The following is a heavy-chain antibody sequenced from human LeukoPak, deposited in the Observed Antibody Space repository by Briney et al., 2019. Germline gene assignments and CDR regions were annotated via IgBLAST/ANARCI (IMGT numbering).Heavy chain of an antibody. CDR3: ARAYDWGYSYYMDV. CDR2: ISSGGTTI. Sequence: GGSLRLSCAASGFTFTSYTMNWVRQAPGKGLEWVSYISSGGTTIYYADAVKGRFTISRDNAKKSLWLQMNSLRAEDTAVYYCARAYDWGYSYYMDVWGKGIAVTVSS. D-gene: IGHD3-16*01. CDR1: GFTFTSYT. V-gene: IGHV3-48*04. J-gene: IGHJ6*03.